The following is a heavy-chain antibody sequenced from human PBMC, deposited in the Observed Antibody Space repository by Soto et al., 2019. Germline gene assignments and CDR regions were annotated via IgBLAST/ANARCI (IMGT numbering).Heavy chain of an antibody. V-gene: IGHV4-39*01. J-gene: IGHJ4*02. CDR1: GVSISNSSYY. CDR3: ARHGSN. CDR2: IYYSGIT. Sequence: QLQLQESGPGLVKPSETLSLTCTVSGVSISNSSYYWGWIRRPPGKGLEWIGTIYYSGITYYNPSLKSRVTISVDTSKNQFSLKLTSVAAADTAVYYCARHGSNWGQGILVTVSS.